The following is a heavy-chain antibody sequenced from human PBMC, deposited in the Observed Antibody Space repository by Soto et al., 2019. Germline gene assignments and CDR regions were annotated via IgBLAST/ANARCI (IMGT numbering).Heavy chain of an antibody. CDR1: GFTFSSYD. J-gene: IGHJ4*02. V-gene: IGHV1-8*02. Sequence: VQLAESGGGMVQPGGSLRLSCVASGFTFSSYDINWVRQAPGQGLEWVGWMTPNSGDTGYAQTFQGRVTLTRDTSRSTAYMELSSLTSEDTAVYYCARNLYNTGSFDHWGQGTVVTVSS. CDR3: ARNLYNTGSFDH. CDR2: MTPNSGDT. D-gene: IGHD1-20*01.